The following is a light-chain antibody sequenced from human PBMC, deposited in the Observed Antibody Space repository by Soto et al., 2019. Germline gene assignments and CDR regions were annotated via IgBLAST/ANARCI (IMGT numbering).Light chain of an antibody. CDR1: SSDIGSYNH. J-gene: IGLJ1*01. V-gene: IGLV2-14*03. Sequence: SVLTQPASVSGSPGQSITISCSGTSSDIGSYNHVAWYQQFPGKSPKLMIYAVSDRPSGVSDRFSGSKSGITASLTISGLQTEDEADYYCISYTDRQSYLFGTETKVTVL. CDR3: ISYTDRQSYL. CDR2: AVS.